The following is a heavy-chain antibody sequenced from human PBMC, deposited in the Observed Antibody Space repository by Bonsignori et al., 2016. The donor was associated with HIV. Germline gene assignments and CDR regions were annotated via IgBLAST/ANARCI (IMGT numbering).Heavy chain of an antibody. Sequence: WVRQAPGQGPEWMGWVNYNDGGTKYAEQFQGRVSMTRDTSITTAYMELSSLRSDDTAVYYCVREGSGSFDDAFDIWGQGTMVTVSS. CDR2: VNYNDGGT. D-gene: IGHD1-26*01. V-gene: IGHV1-2*02. CDR3: VREGSGSFDDAFDI. J-gene: IGHJ3*02.